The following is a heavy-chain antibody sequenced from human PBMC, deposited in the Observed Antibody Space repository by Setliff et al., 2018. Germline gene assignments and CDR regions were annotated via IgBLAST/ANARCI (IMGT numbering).Heavy chain of an antibody. D-gene: IGHD3-22*01. CDR3: ARHHAQYYSDSSGYYYEDWYFDL. CDR2: IYYSGST. Sequence: SETLSLTCSVSGGSITSYYWGWIRQPPGNGLEYIGYIYYSGSTNSNPSLKSRVTISVDTSKNQFSLKLSSVTAADTAVYYCARHHAQYYSDSSGYYYEDWYFDLWGRGTLVTVSS. CDR1: GGSITSYY. V-gene: IGHV4-59*08. J-gene: IGHJ2*01.